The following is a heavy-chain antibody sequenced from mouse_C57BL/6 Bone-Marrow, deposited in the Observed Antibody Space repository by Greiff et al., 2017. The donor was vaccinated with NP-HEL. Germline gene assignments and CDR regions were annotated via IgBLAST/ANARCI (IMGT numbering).Heavy chain of an antibody. Sequence: VQLQQSGPGLVKPSQSLSLTCSVTGYSITSGYYWNWIRQFPGNKLEWMGYISYDGSNNYNPSLKNRISITRDTSKNQFFLKLNSVTTEDTATYYCARDRAGSYWYFDVWGTGTTVTVSS. CDR1: GYSITSGYY. J-gene: IGHJ1*03. V-gene: IGHV3-6*01. CDR3: ARDRAGSYWYFDV. D-gene: IGHD3-1*01. CDR2: ISYDGSN.